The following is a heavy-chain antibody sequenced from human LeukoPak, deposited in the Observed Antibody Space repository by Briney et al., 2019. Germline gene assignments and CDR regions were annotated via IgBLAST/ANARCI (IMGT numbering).Heavy chain of an antibody. CDR1: GGSFSGYY. CDR3: ARGIRGPDYGDYGHYFDY. D-gene: IGHD4-17*01. Sequence: SETLSLTCAVYGGSFSGYYWSWIRQPPGKGLEWIGEINHSGSTNYNPSLKSRVTISVDTSKNRFSLKLSSVTAADTAVYYCARGIRGPDYGDYGHYFDYWGQGTLVTVSS. V-gene: IGHV4-34*01. CDR2: INHSGST. J-gene: IGHJ4*02.